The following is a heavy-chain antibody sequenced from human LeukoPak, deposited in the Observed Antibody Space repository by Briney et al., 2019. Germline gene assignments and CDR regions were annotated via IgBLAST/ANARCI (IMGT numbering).Heavy chain of an antibody. D-gene: IGHD3-9*01. J-gene: IGHJ6*02. CDR3: ARDRHYDILSGFHNYYGMDV. CDR1: GFTFSSYW. CDR2: IKQDGSEK. Sequence: GGSLRLSCAASGFTFSSYWMTWVRQVPGKGLEWVANIKQDGSEKNYVESVKGRFTISRDNAKNSLYLQMNSLGVEDTAVYYCARDRHYDILSGFHNYYGMDVWGQGTTVTVSS. V-gene: IGHV3-7*01.